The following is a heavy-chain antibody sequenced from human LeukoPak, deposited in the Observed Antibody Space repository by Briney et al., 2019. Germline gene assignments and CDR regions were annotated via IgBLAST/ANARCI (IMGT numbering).Heavy chain of an antibody. J-gene: IGHJ4*02. CDR2: MYYSGST. CDR3: ARSLSGYYLDY. CDR1: GGSICGDY. V-gene: IGHV4-59*01. Sequence: LGTLSLTCTVSGGSICGDYWSWVPQPPGERLEWIGYMYYSGSTNYNPSLKSRVTISVDTSKNQFSLKPSSVTAADTAVYYCARSLSGYYLDYWGQGTLVTVSS. D-gene: IGHD3-3*01.